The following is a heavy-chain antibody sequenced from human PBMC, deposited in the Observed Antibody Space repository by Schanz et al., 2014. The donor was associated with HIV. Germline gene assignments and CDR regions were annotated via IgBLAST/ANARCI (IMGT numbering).Heavy chain of an antibody. CDR3: AKGLRQWLVLGVSDY. V-gene: IGHV3-33*06. CDR2: IWHDGSSK. Sequence: QVQLVESGGGVVQPGRSLRLSCAASGFTFSSYGMHWVRQAPGKGLEWVAVIWHDGSSKYYADSVKGRFTISRDNSKNTLYLQMNSLRAEDTAVYYCAKGLRQWLVLGVSDYWGQGTLVTVSS. J-gene: IGHJ4*02. CDR1: GFTFSSYG. D-gene: IGHD6-19*01.